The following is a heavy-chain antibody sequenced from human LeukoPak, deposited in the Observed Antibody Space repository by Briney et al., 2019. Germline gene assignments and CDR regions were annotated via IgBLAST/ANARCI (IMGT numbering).Heavy chain of an antibody. CDR2: IYTSGST. CDR1: GGSISSGDYY. CDR3: ARTIAGYYMDV. J-gene: IGHJ6*03. D-gene: IGHD1-20*01. V-gene: IGHV4-61*02. Sequence: SQTLSLTCTVSGGSISSGDYYWSWIRQPAGKGLEWIGRIYTSGSTNYNPSLKSRVTMSVDTSKNQFSLKLSSVTAADTAVYYCARTIAGYYMDVWGKGTTVTVSS.